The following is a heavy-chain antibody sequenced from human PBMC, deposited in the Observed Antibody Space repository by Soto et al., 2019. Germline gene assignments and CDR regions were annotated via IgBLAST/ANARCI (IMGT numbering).Heavy chain of an antibody. CDR1: GFTFSNAW. D-gene: IGHD5-12*01. CDR2: IKSKTDGGTT. J-gene: IGHJ4*02. CDR3: TTDRLGEYSGYDYPPQDFDY. Sequence: GGSLRLSCAASGFTFSNAWMNWVRQAPGKGLEWVGRIKSKTDGGTTDYAAPVKGRFTISRDDSKNTLYLQMNSLKTEDTAVYYCTTDRLGEYSGYDYPPQDFDYWGQGTLVTVSS. V-gene: IGHV3-15*07.